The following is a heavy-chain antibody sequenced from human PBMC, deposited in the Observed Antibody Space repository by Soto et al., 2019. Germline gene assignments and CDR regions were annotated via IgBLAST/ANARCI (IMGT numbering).Heavy chain of an antibody. CDR3: VRGRTVRNYADDSSDYFYFFDY. D-gene: IGHD3-22*01. V-gene: IGHV4-59*01. J-gene: IGHJ4*02. CDR1: GDSISTFY. CDR2: VYYTGST. Sequence: KASETLSLTCTVSGDSISTFYWGWMRQSPGKELEWIGYVYYTGSTNYNPSLKSRVTISVDRSKNQFSLKLTSANAADTAVYYCVRGRTVRNYADDSSDYFYFFDYWGQGTQVTVS.